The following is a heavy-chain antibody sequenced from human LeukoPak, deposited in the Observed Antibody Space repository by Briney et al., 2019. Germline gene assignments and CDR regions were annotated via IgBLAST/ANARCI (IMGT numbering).Heavy chain of an antibody. CDR2: ISSSGSSI. Sequence: PGGSLRLSCAASGFTFSNYEMNWVRQAPGKGLEWVSYISSSGSSIYYADSVKGRFTISRDNAENSLYLQMNSLRAEDTALYYCAKDKIAAAGTGAFDIWGQGTMVTVSS. CDR3: AKDKIAAAGTGAFDI. V-gene: IGHV3-48*03. J-gene: IGHJ3*02. D-gene: IGHD6-13*01. CDR1: GFTFSNYE.